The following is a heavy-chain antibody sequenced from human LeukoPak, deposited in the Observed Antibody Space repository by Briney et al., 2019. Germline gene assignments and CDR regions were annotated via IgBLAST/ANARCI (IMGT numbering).Heavy chain of an antibody. CDR1: GYTLTSYG. J-gene: IGHJ3*02. D-gene: IGHD3-22*01. Sequence: ASVTVSRKASGYTLTSYGISWVRQAPGQGLEWMGWISAYNGNTNYAQKLQGRVTMTTDTSRSTAYMELRRLRSDETAVYYCARDAGRKSGGKWLLLGRPIFGDAFDIWGQGTMVTVSS. V-gene: IGHV1-18*01. CDR3: ARDAGRKSGGKWLLLGRPIFGDAFDI. CDR2: ISAYNGNT.